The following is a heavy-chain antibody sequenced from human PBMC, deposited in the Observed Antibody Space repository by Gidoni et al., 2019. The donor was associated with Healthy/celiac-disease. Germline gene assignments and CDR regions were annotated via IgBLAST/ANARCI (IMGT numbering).Heavy chain of an antibody. Sequence: QITLKESGPTLVKPTQTLTLTCTFSGFSLSTSGVGVGWIRQPPGKALEWLALIYWDDDKRYSPSLKSRLTITKDTSKNQVVLTMTNMDPVDTATYYCAHIISPTAAPRVGFYHYGMDVWGQGTTVTVSS. CDR1: GFSLSTSGVG. CDR2: IYWDDDK. D-gene: IGHD3-10*01. J-gene: IGHJ6*02. CDR3: AHIISPTAAPRVGFYHYGMDV. V-gene: IGHV2-5*02.